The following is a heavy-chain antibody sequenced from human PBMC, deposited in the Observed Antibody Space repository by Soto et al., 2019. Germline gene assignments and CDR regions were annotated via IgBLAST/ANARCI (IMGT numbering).Heavy chain of an antibody. CDR2: INPNSGGT. Sequence: ASVKVSCKASGYTFTGYYMHWVRQAPGQGLEWMGWINPNSGGTNYAQKFQGWVTMTRDTSISTAYMELSRLRSDDTAVYYCARDGIAAAGDFDYWGQGTLVTVSS. J-gene: IGHJ4*02. V-gene: IGHV1-2*04. D-gene: IGHD6-13*01. CDR1: GYTFTGYY. CDR3: ARDGIAAAGDFDY.